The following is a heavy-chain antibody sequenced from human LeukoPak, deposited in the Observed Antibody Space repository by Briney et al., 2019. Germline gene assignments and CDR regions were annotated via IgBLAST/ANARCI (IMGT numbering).Heavy chain of an antibody. V-gene: IGHV4-39*01. CDR3: VYSSGWYYFDY. Sequence: PSETLSLTCTVSGGSISSSSYYWGWIRQPPGKGLEWIGSMYESGSTYYNPSLKSRVTISVDTSKNQFSLKLSSVTAADTAVYYCVYSSGWYYFDYWGQGTLVTVSS. J-gene: IGHJ4*02. CDR1: GGSISSSSYY. D-gene: IGHD6-19*01. CDR2: MYESGST.